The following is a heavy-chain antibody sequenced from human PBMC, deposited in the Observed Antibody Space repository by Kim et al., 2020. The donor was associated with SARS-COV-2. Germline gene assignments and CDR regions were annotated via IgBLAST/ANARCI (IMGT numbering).Heavy chain of an antibody. CDR3: ARDAVGDGYSFFDY. D-gene: IGHD4-4*01. J-gene: IGHJ4*02. V-gene: IGHV3-53*01. Sequence: AASLQGRFTISRDYYKNTLSLQMNSLRAEDTAIYYCARDAVGDGYSFFDYWGQGTLVTVSS.